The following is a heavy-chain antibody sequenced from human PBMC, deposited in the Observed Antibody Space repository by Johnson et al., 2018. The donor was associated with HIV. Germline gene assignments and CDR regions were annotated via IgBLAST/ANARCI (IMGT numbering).Heavy chain of an antibody. D-gene: IGHD3-3*01. CDR3: AKDSEVSGYQPDAFDI. Sequence: QVQLVESGGGVVQPGRSLRLSCAASGFTFSSYGMHWVRQAPGKGLEWVAVIWYDGSNKYYADSVKGRFTISRDNSKNTLYLQMNSLRAEDTAVYYCAKDSEVSGYQPDAFDIWGQGTMVTVSS. J-gene: IGHJ3*02. CDR2: IWYDGSNK. V-gene: IGHV3-33*06. CDR1: GFTFSSYG.